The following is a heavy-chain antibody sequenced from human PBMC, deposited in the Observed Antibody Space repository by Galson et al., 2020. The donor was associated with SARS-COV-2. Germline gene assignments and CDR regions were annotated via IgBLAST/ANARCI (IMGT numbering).Heavy chain of an antibody. Sequence: GGSLRLSCAASGFTFADYAMHWVRQAPGKGLEWVSGISWNSGSIGYADSVKGRFTISRDNAKNSLYLQMNSLRAEDTALYYRAKDISPIVATIWDWGQGTLVTVSS. J-gene: IGHJ4*02. CDR3: AKDISPIVATIWD. CDR2: ISWNSGSI. V-gene: IGHV3-9*01. D-gene: IGHD5-12*01. CDR1: GFTFADYA.